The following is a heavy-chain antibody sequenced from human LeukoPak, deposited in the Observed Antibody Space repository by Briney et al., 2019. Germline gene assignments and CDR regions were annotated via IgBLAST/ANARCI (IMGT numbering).Heavy chain of an antibody. J-gene: IGHJ3*02. D-gene: IGHD4-11*01. CDR3: AREPPLQYSLSFDI. CDR1: GGSISSYY. CDR2: IYTSGST. Sequence: SETLSLTCTVSGGSISSYYWSWIRQPAGKGLEWIGRIYTSGSTNYNPSLKSRVTISVDTSKNQFSLKLSSVSAADTAVYYCAREPPLQYSLSFDIWGQGTMVTVSS. V-gene: IGHV4-4*07.